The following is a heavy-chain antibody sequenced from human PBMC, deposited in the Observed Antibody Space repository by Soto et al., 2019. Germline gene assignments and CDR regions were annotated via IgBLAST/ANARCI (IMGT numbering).Heavy chain of an antibody. CDR2: ISWDGGST. CDR1: GFTLYDYT. Sequence: GALRLSCAASGFTLYDYTMHWVRQAPGKGLEWVSFISWDGGSTYYADSVKGRFTISRDNSKNSLYLQMNSLRTEDTALYYCAKDIIPGTTVTTLDYWGQGTLVTVSS. D-gene: IGHD4-4*01. V-gene: IGHV3-43*01. J-gene: IGHJ4*02. CDR3: AKDIIPGTTVTTLDY.